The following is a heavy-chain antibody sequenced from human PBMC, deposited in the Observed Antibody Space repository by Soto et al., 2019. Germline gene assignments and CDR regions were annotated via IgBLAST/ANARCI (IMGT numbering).Heavy chain of an antibody. D-gene: IGHD3-3*01. V-gene: IGHV2-5*02. CDR2: TYWDDDK. Sequence: QITLKESGPTLVKPTQTLMLTCTFAGFSLSTSGVGVVWIRQSPGKALEWLAVTYWDDDKRYSPSLKSRLTISKDTSKNQVALTMTNMDPLDTATYYCAHRPSGYYTGYFDYWGQGTLVTVSS. J-gene: IGHJ4*02. CDR3: AHRPSGYYTGYFDY. CDR1: GFSLSTSGVG.